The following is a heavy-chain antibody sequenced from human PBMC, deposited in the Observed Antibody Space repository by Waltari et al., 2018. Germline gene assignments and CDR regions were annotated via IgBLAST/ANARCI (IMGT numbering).Heavy chain of an antibody. CDR1: GGSISSSSYY. CDR3: ASGDVSYYDFWSGYPRDVYFQH. CDR2: IYYSGST. Sequence: QLQLQESGPGLVKPSETLSLTCTVSGGSISSSSYYWGWIRQPPGKGLEWIGSIYYSGSTYYNPSLKSRVTISVDTSKNQFSLKLSSVTAADTAVYYCASGDVSYYDFWSGYPRDVYFQHWGQGTLVTVSS. J-gene: IGHJ1*01. V-gene: IGHV4-39*07. D-gene: IGHD3-3*01.